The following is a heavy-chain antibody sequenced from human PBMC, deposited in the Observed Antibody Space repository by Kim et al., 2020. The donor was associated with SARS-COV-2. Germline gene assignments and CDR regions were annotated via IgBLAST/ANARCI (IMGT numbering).Heavy chain of an antibody. J-gene: IGHJ6*02. CDR2: ISWNSGSI. D-gene: IGHD3-10*01. Sequence: SLRLSCAASGFTFDDYAMHWVRQAPGKGLEWVSGISWNSGSIGYADSVKGRFNISRDNAKNSLYLQMNRLRAEDTALYYCAKEGWFGAPGVYYYYYGMDVWGQGTTVTVSS. CDR3: AKEGWFGAPGVYYYYYGMDV. V-gene: IGHV3-9*01. CDR1: GFTFDDYA.